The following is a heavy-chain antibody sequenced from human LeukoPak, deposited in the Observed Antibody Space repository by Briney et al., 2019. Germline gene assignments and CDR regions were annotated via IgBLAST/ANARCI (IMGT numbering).Heavy chain of an antibody. Sequence: PGGPLRLSCTASGFTFGDYAMSWVRQAPGKGLEWVGFIRSKAYGGTTEYAASVKGRFTISRDDSKSIAYLQMNSLKTEDTAVYYCTRDRHPHYDILTGQILWGQGTLVTVSS. CDR3: TRDRHPHYDILTGQIL. J-gene: IGHJ4*02. CDR2: IRSKAYGGTT. D-gene: IGHD3-9*01. V-gene: IGHV3-49*04. CDR1: GFTFGDYA.